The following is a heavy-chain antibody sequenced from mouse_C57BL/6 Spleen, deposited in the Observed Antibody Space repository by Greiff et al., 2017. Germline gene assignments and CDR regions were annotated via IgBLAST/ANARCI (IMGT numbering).Heavy chain of an antibody. Sequence: EVQLQQSGPELVKPGASVKISCKASGYSFTGYYMHWVKQSPEKSLEWIGEINPSTGGTTYNQKFKAKATLTVDKSSSTAYMQLKSLTSEDSAVYYCARGYGTSFDYWGQGTTRTVSS. J-gene: IGHJ2*01. CDR1: GYSFTGYY. D-gene: IGHD2-1*01. V-gene: IGHV1-42*01. CDR2: INPSTGGT. CDR3: ARGYGTSFDY.